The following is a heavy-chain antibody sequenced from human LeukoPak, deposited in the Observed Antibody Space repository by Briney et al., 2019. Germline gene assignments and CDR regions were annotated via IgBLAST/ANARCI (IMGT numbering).Heavy chain of an antibody. Sequence: GGSLRLSCAASGFTFSSYAMSWVRQAPGKGLEWVSAISGSGGSTYYADSVKGRFTISRDNSKNTLYLQMNSLRAEDTAVYYCAKKGQWLVYYYYYGMDVWGQGTTVTVSS. CDR1: GFTFSSYA. V-gene: IGHV3-23*01. CDR3: AKKGQWLVYYYYYGMDV. D-gene: IGHD6-19*01. CDR2: ISGSGGST. J-gene: IGHJ6*02.